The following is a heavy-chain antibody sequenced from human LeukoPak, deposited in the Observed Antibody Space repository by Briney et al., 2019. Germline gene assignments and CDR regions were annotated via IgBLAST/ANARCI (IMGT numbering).Heavy chain of an antibody. D-gene: IGHD3-22*01. CDR3: ARVISGSSGYYDSSGYYDAFDI. CDR1: GYTFTGYY. J-gene: IGHJ3*02. V-gene: IGHV1-2*04. Sequence: GASVTVSCKASGYTFTGYYMHWVRQAPGQGLEWMGWINPNSGGTNYAQKFQGWVTMTRDTSISTAYMELSRLRSDDTAVYYCARVISGSSGYYDSSGYYDAFDIWGQGTMVTVSS. CDR2: INPNSGGT.